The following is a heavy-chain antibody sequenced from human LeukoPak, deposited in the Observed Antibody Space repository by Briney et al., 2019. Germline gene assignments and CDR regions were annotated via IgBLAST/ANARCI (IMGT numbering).Heavy chain of an antibody. Sequence: GGSLRLSCAASGFTFSSYSMNWVRQAPGKGLEWVSSISSSSSYIYYADSVKGRFTVSRDNAKNSLYLQMNSLRAEDTAVYYCARDPTYDSSGYGAYWGQGTLVTVSS. D-gene: IGHD3-22*01. CDR1: GFTFSSYS. CDR2: ISSSSSYI. J-gene: IGHJ4*02. CDR3: ARDPTYDSSGYGAY. V-gene: IGHV3-21*01.